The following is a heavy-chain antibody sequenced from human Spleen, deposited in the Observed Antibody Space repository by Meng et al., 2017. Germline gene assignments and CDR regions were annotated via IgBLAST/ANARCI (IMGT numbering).Heavy chain of an antibody. V-gene: IGHV3-73*01. CDR1: GFTFSGSA. J-gene: IGHJ3*02. CDR2: IRSKANSYAT. Sequence: GESLKISCAASGFTFSGSAMHWVRQASGKGLEWVVRIRSKANSYATAYAASVKGRFTISRDDSKNTAYLQMNSLKTEDTAVYYCTSPYGDYVMDAFDIWGQGTMVTVSS. D-gene: IGHD4-17*01. CDR3: TSPYGDYVMDAFDI.